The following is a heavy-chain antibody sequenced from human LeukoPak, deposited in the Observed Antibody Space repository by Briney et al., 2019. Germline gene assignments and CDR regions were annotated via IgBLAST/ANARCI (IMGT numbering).Heavy chain of an antibody. D-gene: IGHD4-17*01. CDR3: ARRRPTTVTVFDY. Sequence: PSETLSLTCTVSGGSISSYYWSWIRQPPGKGLEWIGYIYYSGSTNYNPSLKSRVTISVDTSKNQFSLKLSSVTAADTAVYYCARRRPTTVTVFDYWGQGTLVTVSS. CDR1: GGSISSYY. V-gene: IGHV4-59*08. CDR2: IYYSGST. J-gene: IGHJ4*02.